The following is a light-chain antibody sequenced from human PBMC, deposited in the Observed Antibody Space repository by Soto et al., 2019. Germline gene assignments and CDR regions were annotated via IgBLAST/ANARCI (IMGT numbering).Light chain of an antibody. V-gene: IGKV1-5*03. CDR3: QQYNSLWT. J-gene: IGKJ1*01. Sequence: DIQMTQSPSTLSASVGDRDTITCRASQSISSWLAWYQQKPGKAPKLLIYKASSLESGVPSRFSGSGSGTEFTLTISILQPDDFATYYCQQYNSLWTFGQGTKVEIK. CDR1: QSISSW. CDR2: KAS.